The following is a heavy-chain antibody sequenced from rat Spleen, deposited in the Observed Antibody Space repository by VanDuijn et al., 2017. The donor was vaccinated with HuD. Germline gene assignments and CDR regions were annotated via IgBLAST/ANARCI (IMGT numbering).Heavy chain of an antibody. Sequence: QVQLKESGPGLVLPSQTLSLTCTVAGFSLTSYNVHWVRQPPGKDLEWMGVIWTGGSTAYNSLLKSRLSITRDISKSQVFLKMNSLQTDDTATYFCTRSGYYYSSYVPFFDYWGQGVMVTVSS. V-gene: IGHV2-30*01. D-gene: IGHD1-2*01. CDR3: TRSGYYYSSYVPFFDY. CDR1: GFSLTSYN. J-gene: IGHJ2*01. CDR2: IWTGGST.